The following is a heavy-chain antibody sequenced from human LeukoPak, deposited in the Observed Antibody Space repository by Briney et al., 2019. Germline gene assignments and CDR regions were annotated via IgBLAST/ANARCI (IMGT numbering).Heavy chain of an antibody. V-gene: IGHV4-61*08. D-gene: IGHD2-15*01. J-gene: IGHJ3*02. CDR1: GGSISSGDYY. CDR3: ARAYCSGGSCYRDDAFDI. CDR2: IYYSGST. Sequence: PPETLSLTCTVSGGSISSGDYYWSWIRQPPGKGLEWIGYIYYSGSTNYNPSLKSRVTISVDTSKNQFSLKLSSVTAADTAVYYCARAYCSGGSCYRDDAFDIWGQGTMVTVSS.